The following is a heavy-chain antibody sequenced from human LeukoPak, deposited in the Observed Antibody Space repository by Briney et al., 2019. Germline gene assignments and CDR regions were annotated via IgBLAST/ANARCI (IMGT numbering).Heavy chain of an antibody. V-gene: IGHV1-69*13. CDR3: VRDGSYYDSSGYYYLY. Sequence: ASVTVSFTASGGTFSNYAISWVRQAPGQGLEWMGGITPMFGRANYAQKFQGRVTITADESTNTAYMELSSLRSEDTAVYYCVRDGSYYDSSGYYYLYWGQGTLVTVSS. D-gene: IGHD3-22*01. CDR2: ITPMFGRA. CDR1: GGTFSNYA. J-gene: IGHJ4*02.